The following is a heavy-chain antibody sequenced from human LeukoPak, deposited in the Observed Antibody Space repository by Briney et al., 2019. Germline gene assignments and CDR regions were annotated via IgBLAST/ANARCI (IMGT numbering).Heavy chain of an antibody. Sequence: GVSLRLSCAASGFFFSDYYMSWMRQAPGKGLEWVSYIDGSSSNMYYADSVKGRFTISRDNAKNSLYLQMNSLRGEDTAVYYCVRAYTRGYSDDFDYWGQGTLVTVSS. J-gene: IGHJ4*02. CDR1: GFFFSDYY. CDR2: IDGSSSNM. CDR3: VRAYTRGYSDDFDY. V-gene: IGHV3-11*01. D-gene: IGHD3-22*01.